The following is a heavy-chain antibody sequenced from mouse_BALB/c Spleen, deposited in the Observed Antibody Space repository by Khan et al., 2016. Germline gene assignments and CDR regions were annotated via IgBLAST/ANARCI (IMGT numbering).Heavy chain of an antibody. CDR2: INPDSSTI. D-gene: IGHD2-3*01. Sequence: EVKLLESGGGLVQPGGSLKLSCAASGFDFSRYWMSWVRQAPGKGLEWIGEINPDSSTINFTPSLKDKFIISRDNAKNTLYLQMSKVRSEDTALYYCARPNDGYFTSWFAYWGQGTLVTVSA. V-gene: IGHV4-1*02. CDR1: GFDFSRYW. J-gene: IGHJ3*01. CDR3: ARPNDGYFTSWFAY.